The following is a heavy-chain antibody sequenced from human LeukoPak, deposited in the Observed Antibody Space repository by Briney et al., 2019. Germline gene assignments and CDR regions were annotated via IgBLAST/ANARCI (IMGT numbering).Heavy chain of an antibody. CDR3: ASRPFETTVVPWDFY. CDR1: GYNFNTYW. CDR2: IRPMNSDV. J-gene: IGHJ4*02. D-gene: IGHD4-23*01. Sequence: GESLKISCKGSGYNFNTYWVAWVRQLPGKGLEWMGIIRPMNSDVRYSPSFQGQVTISADRSINTAYLQWSSLTASDTAMYSCASRPFETTVVPWDFYWGQGTQVTVPS. V-gene: IGHV5-51*01.